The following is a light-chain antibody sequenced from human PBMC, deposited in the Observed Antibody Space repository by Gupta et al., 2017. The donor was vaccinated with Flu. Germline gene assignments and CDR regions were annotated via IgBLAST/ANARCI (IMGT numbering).Light chain of an antibody. CDR1: TSNTGGGHD. CDR3: QSYDIIINNWV. CDR2: SDV. V-gene: IGLV1-40*01. Sequence: TTYSTVITSNTGGGHDLHWSPQRPATAPKLLIFSDVNRHTGVPDRFSGSTAGPTASLTTXRXQAEEEXVYYCQSYDIIINNWVFGGGTKVTVL. J-gene: IGLJ3*02.